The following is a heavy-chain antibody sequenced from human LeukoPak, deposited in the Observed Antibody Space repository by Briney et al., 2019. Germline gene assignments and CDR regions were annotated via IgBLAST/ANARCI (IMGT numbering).Heavy chain of an antibody. CDR1: GFTVSSNY. D-gene: IGHD6-13*01. J-gene: IGHJ5*02. V-gene: IGHV3-66*01. Sequence: GGSLRLSCAASGFTVSSNYMSWVRQAPGKGLEWVSVIYSGGSTYHADSVKGRFTISRDNSKNTLYLQMNSLRAEDTAVYYCARGIPAAWVWFDPWGQGTLVTVSS. CDR2: IYSGGST. CDR3: ARGIPAAWVWFDP.